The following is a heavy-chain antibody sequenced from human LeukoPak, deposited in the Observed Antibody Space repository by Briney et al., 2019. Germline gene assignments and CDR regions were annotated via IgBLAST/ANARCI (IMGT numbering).Heavy chain of an antibody. J-gene: IGHJ4*02. Sequence: GGSLRLSCAASGFTFSSYSMSWVRQAPGKGLQWVSAINTNGGSTYYADSVKGRFTISRDNAKTSLYLQMNSLRAEDTAIYYCARESEYDFWTGSYFDYWGQGTLVTVSS. V-gene: IGHV3-21*01. CDR1: GFTFSSYS. CDR2: INTNGGST. CDR3: ARESEYDFWTGSYFDY. D-gene: IGHD3-3*01.